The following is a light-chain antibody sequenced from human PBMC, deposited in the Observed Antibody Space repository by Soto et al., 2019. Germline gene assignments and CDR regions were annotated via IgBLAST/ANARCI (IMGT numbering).Light chain of an antibody. CDR2: WAS. V-gene: IGKV4-1*01. Sequence: DIVMTQSPDSLAVSLGERATINCKSSQSVLYSSNNKNYLAWYQQKPGQPPKLLIYWASTRESGVPDRFSGSGSGTDFTLTISSLQAEDVAVYYCQQYYRTTGTFGQGTKVEIK. CDR3: QQYYRTTGT. CDR1: QSVLYSSNNKNY. J-gene: IGKJ1*01.